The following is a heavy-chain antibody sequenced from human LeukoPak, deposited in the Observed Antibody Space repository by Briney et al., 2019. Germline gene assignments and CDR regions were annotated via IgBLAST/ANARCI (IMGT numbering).Heavy chain of an antibody. Sequence: PGGSLRLSCAASGFTFSSYAMHWVRQAPGKGLEWVAVISYGGSNKYYADSVKGRFTISRDNSKNTLYLQMNSLRAEDTAVYYCARDPVVGATHYYYYMDVWGKGTTATVSS. V-gene: IGHV3-30-3*01. J-gene: IGHJ6*03. CDR3: ARDPVVGATHYYYYMDV. D-gene: IGHD1-26*01. CDR2: ISYGGSNK. CDR1: GFTFSSYA.